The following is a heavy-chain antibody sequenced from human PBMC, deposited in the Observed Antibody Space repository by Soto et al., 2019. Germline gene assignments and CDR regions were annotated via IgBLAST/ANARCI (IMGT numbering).Heavy chain of an antibody. J-gene: IGHJ6*02. CDR2: ISGSGGST. CDR3: AKFLNPRIVGATYYYYGMDV. CDR1: GFTFSSYA. D-gene: IGHD1-26*01. V-gene: IGHV3-23*01. Sequence: HPGGSLRLSCAASGFTFSSYAMSWVRRAPGKGLEWVSAISGSGGSTYYADSVKGQFTISRDNSKNTLYLQMNSLRAEDTAVYYCAKFLNPRIVGATYYYYGMDVWGQGTTVTVSS.